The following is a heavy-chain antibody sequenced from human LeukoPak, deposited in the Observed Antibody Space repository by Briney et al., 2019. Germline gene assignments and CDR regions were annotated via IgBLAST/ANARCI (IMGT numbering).Heavy chain of an antibody. CDR2: TYYRSRWYS. D-gene: IGHD2-8*01. J-gene: IGHJ2*01. V-gene: IGHV6-1*01. CDR1: GDSVSSTNAA. Sequence: SQTLSLTCAISGDSVSSTNAAWNWIRQSPSRGLEWLGRTYYRSRWYSEYARSVKSRITIDPDTSKNQFSLQLNSVTPEDAAVYYCARTKGHLDLWGRGTLVTASS. CDR3: ARTKGHLDL.